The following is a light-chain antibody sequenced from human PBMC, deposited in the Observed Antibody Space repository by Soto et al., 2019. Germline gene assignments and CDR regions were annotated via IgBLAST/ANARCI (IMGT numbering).Light chain of an antibody. Sequence: DTQLTQSPSTLSAFVGDRVTITCRASQSISNWLAWYQQKPGKAPKLLIYKASSLESGVPSRFSGSGSGTEFTLTISSLQPDDFATYYGQQYNSTFGQGTKVEIK. J-gene: IGKJ1*01. CDR2: KAS. CDR1: QSISNW. CDR3: QQYNST. V-gene: IGKV1-5*03.